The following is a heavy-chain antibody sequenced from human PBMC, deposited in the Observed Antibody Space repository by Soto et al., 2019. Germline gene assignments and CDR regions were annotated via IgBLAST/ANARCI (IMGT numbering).Heavy chain of an antibody. CDR3: AGDLSTLVPAALSDAFDL. J-gene: IGHJ3*01. V-gene: IGHV1-18*04. D-gene: IGHD2-2*01. CDR1: GYTFTSYG. CDR2: ISAYNGNT. Sequence: QVQLVQSGAEVKKPGASVKVSCKASGYTFTSYGISWVRQAPGQGLEWMGWISAYNGNTNYAQKLQGRVTMTTDTSTSTAYMELRSLISDDTAVYYCAGDLSTLVPAALSDAFDLWGQGTMVTVSS.